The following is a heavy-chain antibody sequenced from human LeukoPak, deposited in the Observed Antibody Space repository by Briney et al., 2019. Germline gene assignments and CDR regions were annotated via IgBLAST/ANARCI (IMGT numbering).Heavy chain of an antibody. CDR2: ISGSGGST. CDR3: AKTATTAMVNFYFDY. V-gene: IGHV3-23*01. D-gene: IGHD5-18*01. J-gene: IGHJ4*02. Sequence: GGSLRLSCAASGFTFSSYAMSWVRQAPGMGLEWVSAISGSGGSTYHADSVKGRFTISRDNSKNTLYLQMNSLRAEDTAVYYCAKTATTAMVNFYFDYWGQGTLVTVSS. CDR1: GFTFSSYA.